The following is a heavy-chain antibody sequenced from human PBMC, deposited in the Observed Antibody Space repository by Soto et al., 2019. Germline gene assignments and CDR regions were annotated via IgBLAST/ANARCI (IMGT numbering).Heavy chain of an antibody. V-gene: IGHV3-23*01. CDR1: GFTFSSYA. D-gene: IGHD3-16*02. Sequence: GGSLRLSCAASGFTFSSYAMSWARQAPGKGLEWVSAISGSGSSTYFADSVKGRFTISRDNSKNTLYLQMNSLRAEDTAIYYCAKGPSLGPFAPWGQGTQVTVSS. CDR2: ISGSGSST. J-gene: IGHJ5*02. CDR3: AKGPSLGPFAP.